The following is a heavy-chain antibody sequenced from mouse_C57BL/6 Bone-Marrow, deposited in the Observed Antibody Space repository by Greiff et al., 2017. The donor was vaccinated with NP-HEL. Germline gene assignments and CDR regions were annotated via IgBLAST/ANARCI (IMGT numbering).Heavy chain of an antibody. CDR2: IDPETGGT. CDR1: GYTFTDYE. D-gene: IGHD2-4*01. Sequence: VQLQQSGAELVRPGASVTLSCKASGYTFTDYEMHWVKQTPVHGLEWIGAIDPETGGTAYNQKFKGKAILTADKSSSTAYMELRSLTSEDSAVYYCTGDYDGDAMDYWGQGTSVTVSS. J-gene: IGHJ4*01. V-gene: IGHV1-15*01. CDR3: TGDYDGDAMDY.